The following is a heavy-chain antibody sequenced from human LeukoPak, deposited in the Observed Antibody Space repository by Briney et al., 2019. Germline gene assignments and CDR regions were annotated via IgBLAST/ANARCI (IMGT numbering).Heavy chain of an antibody. V-gene: IGHV4-39*01. CDR3: AKLYSGTRPPDY. J-gene: IGHJ4*02. Sequence: PSETLSLTCTVSGDSIRSSTYYWGWIRQPPGKGLEWIGNIYYSGRTYYNPSLKSRVTISVDTSNNQFSLKLSSVTAADTAVYYCAKLYSGTRPPDYWGQGALVTVSS. CDR1: GDSIRSSTYY. CDR2: IYYSGRT. D-gene: IGHD3-10*01.